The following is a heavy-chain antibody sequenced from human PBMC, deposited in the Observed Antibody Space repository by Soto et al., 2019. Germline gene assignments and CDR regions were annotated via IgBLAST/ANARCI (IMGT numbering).Heavy chain of an antibody. V-gene: IGHV1-58*01. CDR2: IVVGSGNT. CDR1: GFTFTSSA. J-gene: IGHJ6*02. D-gene: IGHD1-1*01. Sequence: SVKVSCKASGFTFTSSAVQCVRQARGQRLEWIGWIVVGSGNTNYAQKFQERVTITRDMSTSTAYMELSSLRSEDTAVYYCAAGVFIDGNSQLLGYYYYGMDVWGQGTTVTVSS. CDR3: AAGVFIDGNSQLLGYYYYGMDV.